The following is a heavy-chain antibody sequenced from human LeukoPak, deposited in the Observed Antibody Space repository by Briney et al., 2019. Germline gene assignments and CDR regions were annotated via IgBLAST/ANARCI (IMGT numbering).Heavy chain of an antibody. J-gene: IGHJ3*02. CDR1: GGSISSYY. D-gene: IGHD5-24*01. Sequence: PSETLSLTCTVSGGSISSYYWGWIRQHPGKGLEWIGYIYYSGSTYYNPSLKSRLTISVDTSKNQFSLKLGSVTAADTAVYYCARESSGAFDIWGQGTMVTVSS. CDR3: ARESSGAFDI. V-gene: IGHV4-59*06. CDR2: IYYSGST.